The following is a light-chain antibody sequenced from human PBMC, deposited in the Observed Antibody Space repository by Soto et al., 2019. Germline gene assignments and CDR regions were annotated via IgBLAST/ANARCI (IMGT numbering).Light chain of an antibody. J-gene: IGKJ1*01. CDR3: AQRIRRWT. Sequence: EIVLTQSPATLSLSPGERATHSCRASQSVGTWIAWYQQKPGQDRRHLIYDASNRPTGIPDRFSGSGSGTDFTLTISSLEPEDFAVYYCAQRIRRWTVGQGTKVDIK. CDR2: DAS. CDR1: QSVGTW. V-gene: IGKV3-11*01.